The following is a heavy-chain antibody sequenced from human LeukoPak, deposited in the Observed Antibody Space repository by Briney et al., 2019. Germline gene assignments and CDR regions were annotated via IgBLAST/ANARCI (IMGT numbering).Heavy chain of an antibody. V-gene: IGHV4-4*02. CDR2: ISLTGLT. D-gene: IGHD2-8*01. J-gene: IGHJ4*02. Sequence: PSGTLSLTCGVSGGSISNTNWWSWVRQPPGQGLEWIGEISLTGLTHYNPSLESRVTVSLDNSKNQLSLNLTSVTAADTAVYYCSRENGAFSPFGYWGQGTLVTVSS. CDR1: GGSISNTNW. CDR3: SRENGAFSPFGY.